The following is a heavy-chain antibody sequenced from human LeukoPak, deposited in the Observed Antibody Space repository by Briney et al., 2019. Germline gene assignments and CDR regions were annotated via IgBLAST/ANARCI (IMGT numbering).Heavy chain of an antibody. J-gene: IGHJ5*02. V-gene: IGHV4-39*07. Sequence: SEPLSLMCIVSGGSISSSLYYGGWSRQPPGKGVGWIGSIFYNGRTYYHPSLKSRVTISVDTSKNQLSLKLRSVTAADTAVYYCAKEVLGPWGQGTLVTVSS. D-gene: IGHD7-27*01. CDR3: AKEVLGP. CDR1: GGSISSSLYY. CDR2: IFYNGRT.